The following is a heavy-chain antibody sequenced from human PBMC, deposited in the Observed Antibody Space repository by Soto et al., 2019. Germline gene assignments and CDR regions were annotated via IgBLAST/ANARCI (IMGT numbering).Heavy chain of an antibody. D-gene: IGHD5-12*01. CDR2: IYYDGST. CDR1: GGSVSSGGYF. V-gene: IGHV4-61*08. CDR3: AREDGYNYGRFDY. J-gene: IGHJ4*02. Sequence: QVQLQESGPGLVKPSETLSLTCSVSGGSVSSGGYFWSWIRQPPGKGLEYIGYIYYDGSTRYNPSLKSRVTISVHTSKNQFSLKLSSVTAADTAVYYWAREDGYNYGRFDYWGQGTLVTVSS.